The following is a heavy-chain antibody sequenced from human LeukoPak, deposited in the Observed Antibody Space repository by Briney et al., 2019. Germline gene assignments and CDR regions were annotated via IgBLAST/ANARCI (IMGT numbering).Heavy chain of an antibody. Sequence: GESLKISCQGSGYSFTNYWIGWVRQMPGKGLEWMGIIYPGDSDTRYSPSFQGQVTISADKSISTAYLQWSSLKASDTAMYYCARSNYYDSSAYPDYWGQGTLVTVSS. CDR2: IYPGDSDT. V-gene: IGHV5-51*01. CDR1: GYSFTNYW. D-gene: IGHD3-22*01. J-gene: IGHJ4*02. CDR3: ARSNYYDSSAYPDY.